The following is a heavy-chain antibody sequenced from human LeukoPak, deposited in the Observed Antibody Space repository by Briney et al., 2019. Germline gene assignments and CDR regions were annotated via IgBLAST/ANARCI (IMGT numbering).Heavy chain of an antibody. CDR1: GFTFSDFY. D-gene: IGHD2-15*01. CDR3: ARRGGPYNGDGMDV. Sequence: PGGSLRLSCAASGFTFSDFYMTWIRRAPGKGPEWVSYISSGGSSIDYADSVKGRFTISRDNAKKSLHLQMNSLRAEDTAVYYCARRGGPYNGDGMDVWGQGTTVTVSS. CDR2: ISSGGSSI. V-gene: IGHV3-11*01. J-gene: IGHJ6*02.